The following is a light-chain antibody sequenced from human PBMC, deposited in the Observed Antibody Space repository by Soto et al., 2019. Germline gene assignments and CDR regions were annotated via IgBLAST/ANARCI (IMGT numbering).Light chain of an antibody. Sequence: IQTAQVSSALCDPVREGVTITCRASQSISSYLNWYQQKPGKAPKLLIYDASSLESGVPSRFSGSGSGTEFTLTISSLQPDDFATYYCQQYNKAFGQGTKVDIK. V-gene: IGKV1-5*01. CDR1: QSISSY. J-gene: IGKJ1*01. CDR3: QQYNKA. CDR2: DAS.